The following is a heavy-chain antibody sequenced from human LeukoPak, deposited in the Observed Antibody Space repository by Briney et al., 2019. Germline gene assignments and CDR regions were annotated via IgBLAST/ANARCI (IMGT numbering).Heavy chain of an antibody. Sequence: SETLSLTCTVSGGSISSYYWSWIRQPAGKGLVWIGRIYTSGSTNYNPSLKSRVTMSVDTSKNQFSLKLSSVTAADTTVYYCARDLPKSITMIVVDKTNDAFDIWGQGTMVTVSS. V-gene: IGHV4-4*07. CDR3: ARDLPKSITMIVVDKTNDAFDI. CDR2: IYTSGST. D-gene: IGHD3-22*01. J-gene: IGHJ3*02. CDR1: GGSISSYY.